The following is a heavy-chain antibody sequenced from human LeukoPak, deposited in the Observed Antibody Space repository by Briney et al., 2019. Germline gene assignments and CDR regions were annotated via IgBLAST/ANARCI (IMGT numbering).Heavy chain of an antibody. CDR2: INSDGRST. CDR3: ARLRYDSSGRFFEN. Sequence: GGSLRLSCAASGFIFSSNWMHWVRQAPGKGLVWVSRINSDGRSTSYADSVKGRFTISRDNAKNTLYLQMNSLRAEDTAVYYCARLRYDSSGRFFENWGQGTLVTVSS. V-gene: IGHV3-74*01. D-gene: IGHD3-22*01. J-gene: IGHJ4*02. CDR1: GFIFSSNW.